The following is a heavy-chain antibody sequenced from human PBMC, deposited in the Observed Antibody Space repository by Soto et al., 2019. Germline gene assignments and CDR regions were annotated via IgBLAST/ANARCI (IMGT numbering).Heavy chain of an antibody. Sequence: SETLSLTCTVSGGSISSYYWSWIRQPPGKGLEWIGYIYYSGSTNYNPSLKSRVTISVDTSKNQFSLKLSSVTAAATAVYYCARQVVVVPAAYGRGNYYYYMDVWGKGTTVTVSS. CDR1: GGSISSYY. D-gene: IGHD2-2*01. CDR3: ARQVVVVPAAYGRGNYYYYMDV. V-gene: IGHV4-59*08. CDR2: IYYSGST. J-gene: IGHJ6*03.